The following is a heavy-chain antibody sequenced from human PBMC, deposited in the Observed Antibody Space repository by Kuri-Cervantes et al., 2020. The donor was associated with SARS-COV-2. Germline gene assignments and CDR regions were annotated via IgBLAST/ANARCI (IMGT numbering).Heavy chain of an antibody. CDR2: INHSGST. D-gene: IGHD2-2*01. Sequence: SETLSLTCAVFGGTFSGYYWSWIRQSPGKGLEWIGKINHSGSTNYNPSLSSRVTISVDMYKNQFSRRLSSVTAADTAMYYCARGREGVVPATILGLGYFLYFSMDVWGKGTSVTVSS. CDR3: ARGREGVVPATILGLGYFLYFSMDV. CDR1: GGTFSGYY. V-gene: IGHV4-34*01. J-gene: IGHJ6*03.